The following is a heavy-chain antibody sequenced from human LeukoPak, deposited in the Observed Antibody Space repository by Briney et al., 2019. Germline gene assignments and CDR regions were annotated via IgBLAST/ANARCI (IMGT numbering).Heavy chain of an antibody. CDR1: GGSISSGGYY. D-gene: IGHD5-24*01. CDR3: ASHQLATIDAFDI. J-gene: IGHJ3*02. CDR2: IYYSGST. V-gene: IGHV4-31*03. Sequence: SQTLSLTCTVSGGSISSGGYYWSWVRQHPGKGLEWIGYIYYSGSTYYNPSLKSRVTISVDTSKDQFSLKLSSVTAADTAVYYCASHQLATIDAFDIWGQGTMVTVSS.